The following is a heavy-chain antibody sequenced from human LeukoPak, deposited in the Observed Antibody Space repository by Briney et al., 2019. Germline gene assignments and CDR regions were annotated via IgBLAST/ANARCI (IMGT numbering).Heavy chain of an antibody. V-gene: IGHV3-21*01. CDR2: ISSISSYI. Sequence: GGSLRLSCAASGFTVSSYSINWVRQAPGKGLEWVSSISSISSYITHADSVGGRFTLARNNAKNSLFLQMNSLRAEDTAVYYWARDEWGDAFDIWGQGTMVTVFS. CDR3: ARDEWGDAFDI. J-gene: IGHJ3*02. CDR1: GFTVSSYS. D-gene: IGHD1-26*01.